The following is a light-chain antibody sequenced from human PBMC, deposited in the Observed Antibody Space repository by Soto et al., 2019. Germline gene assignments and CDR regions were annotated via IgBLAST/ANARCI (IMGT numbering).Light chain of an antibody. CDR2: YGT. CDR1: QSISTW. CDR3: QQYNGYPWT. V-gene: IGKV1-5*01. J-gene: IGKJ1*01. Sequence: DIQMTQSPSPLSASVEDSVTLTCRATQSISTWLPWYQQKPWQAPQVLMDYGTFLANGVSTRFRGSGSGTEVHLTIRSLEPKDFAAYFCQQYNGYPWTCGHVTKEEI.